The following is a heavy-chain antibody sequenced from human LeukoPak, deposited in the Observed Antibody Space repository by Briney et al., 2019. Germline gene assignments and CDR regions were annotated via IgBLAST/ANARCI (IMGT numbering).Heavy chain of an antibody. CDR3: AKDTYTHSGTYYLYYFDY. V-gene: IGHV3-23*01. J-gene: IGHJ4*02. Sequence: GGSLRLSCAASGFTFSSYAMTWVRQAPGKGLEWVSGISGSGGSTHYADSVKGRFTISRDNSKNMLYLQMNSLRAEDTAVYYCAKDTYTHSGTYYLYYFDYWGQGTLVTVS. CDR1: GFTFSSYA. D-gene: IGHD1-26*01. CDR2: ISGSGGST.